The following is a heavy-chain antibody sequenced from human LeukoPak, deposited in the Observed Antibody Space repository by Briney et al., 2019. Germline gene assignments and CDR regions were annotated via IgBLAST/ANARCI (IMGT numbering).Heavy chain of an antibody. V-gene: IGHV1-18*01. CDR1: GYTFTSHG. D-gene: IGHD2/OR15-2a*01. CDR2: INAYNGHT. Sequence: GASVKVSCKASGYTFTSHGITWVRQAPGQGLEWVGWINAYNGHTNYVQNLQCRATMTTDTSTSTAYMELRSLRSDDTAVYYCARGEYNYFDYWGQGTLVTVSS. CDR3: ARGEYNYFDY. J-gene: IGHJ4*02.